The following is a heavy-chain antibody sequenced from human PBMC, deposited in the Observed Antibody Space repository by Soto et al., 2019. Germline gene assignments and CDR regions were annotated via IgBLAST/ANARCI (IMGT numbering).Heavy chain of an antibody. CDR3: ARDVDDYIWGSYLCWGFDI. D-gene: IGHD3-16*02. CDR2: IKQDGSEK. V-gene: IGHV3-7*01. Sequence: GGSLRLSCAASGFTFSSYWMSWVRQAPGKGLEWVANIKQDGSEKYYVDSVKGRFTISRDNAKNSLYLQMNSLRAEDTAVYYCARDVDDYIWGSYLCWGFDIWGQGTMVTVSS. CDR1: GFTFSSYW. J-gene: IGHJ3*02.